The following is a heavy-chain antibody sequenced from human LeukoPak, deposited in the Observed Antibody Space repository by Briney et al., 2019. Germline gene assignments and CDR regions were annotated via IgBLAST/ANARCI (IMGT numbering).Heavy chain of an antibody. CDR3: AKGVVVMPATRVDY. V-gene: IGHV3-30*18. J-gene: IGHJ4*02. CDR2: MSYDGSNK. Sequence: PGGSLRLSCAASGFIFSNYGMHWVRQAPGKGLEWVAVMSYDGSNKYYADSVKGRFTISRDNSNNTLYLQMNSLRAEDTAVFYCAKGVVVMPATRVDYWGQGTLVTVSS. D-gene: IGHD2-15*01. CDR1: GFIFSNYG.